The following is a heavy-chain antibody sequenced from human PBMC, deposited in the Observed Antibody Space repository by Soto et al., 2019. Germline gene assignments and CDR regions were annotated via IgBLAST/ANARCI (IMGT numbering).Heavy chain of an antibody. Sequence: EVQLLESGGGLVQPGGSLRLSCAASGFTFSSYAMSWVRQAPGKGLEWVSALSGSGGSRYYADSVKGRFTISRDNSKNTLYLQMISLRAEDTAVYYCASQRDWHSSGQNSPASYDYWGQGTLVTVSS. J-gene: IGHJ4*02. CDR3: ASQRDWHSSGQNSPASYDY. CDR1: GFTFSSYA. V-gene: IGHV3-23*01. CDR2: LSGSGGSR. D-gene: IGHD3-22*01.